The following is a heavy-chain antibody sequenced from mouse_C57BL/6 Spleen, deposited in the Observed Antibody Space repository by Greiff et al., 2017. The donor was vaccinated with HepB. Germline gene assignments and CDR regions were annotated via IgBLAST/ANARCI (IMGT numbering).Heavy chain of an antibody. CDR3: ARKRSGYDYFDY. D-gene: IGHD3-2*02. J-gene: IGHJ2*01. V-gene: IGHV1-59*01. CDR2: IDPSDSYT. CDR1: GYTFTSYW. Sequence: QVQLQQPGAELVRPGPSVKLSCKASGYTFTSYWMHWVKQRPGQGLEWIGVIDPSDSYTNYNQKFKGKATLTVDTSSSTAYMQLSSLTSEDSAVYYCARKRSGYDYFDYWGQGTTLTVSS.